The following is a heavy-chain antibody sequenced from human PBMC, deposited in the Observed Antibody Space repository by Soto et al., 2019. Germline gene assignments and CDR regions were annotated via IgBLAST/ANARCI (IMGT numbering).Heavy chain of an antibody. CDR2: ISGSGGST. J-gene: IGHJ4*02. CDR1: GFTFSSYA. V-gene: IGHV3-23*01. D-gene: IGHD5-18*01. Sequence: EVQLLESGGGLVQPGGYLRLSCAASGFTFSSYAMSWVRQATGKGLEWVSAISGSGGSTYYADSVKGRFTISSDNSKNTLDLQINSLRAEDTAVYYCAKDRRGIQLWLDYLGQGTLVTVSS. CDR3: AKDRRGIQLWLDY.